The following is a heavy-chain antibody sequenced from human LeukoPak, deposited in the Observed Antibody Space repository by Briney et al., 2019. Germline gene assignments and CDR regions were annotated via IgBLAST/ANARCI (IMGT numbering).Heavy chain of an antibody. CDR3: ARGVDYYDSSGYLN. Sequence: GASVKVSCKASGYTFTSYDINWVRQAIGQGLEWMGWMNPNSGNTGYAQKFQGRVTMTRNTSISTAYMELSSLRSEDTAVYYCARGVDYYDSSGYLNWGQGTLVTVSS. V-gene: IGHV1-8*01. CDR2: MNPNSGNT. D-gene: IGHD3-22*01. CDR1: GYTFTSYD. J-gene: IGHJ4*02.